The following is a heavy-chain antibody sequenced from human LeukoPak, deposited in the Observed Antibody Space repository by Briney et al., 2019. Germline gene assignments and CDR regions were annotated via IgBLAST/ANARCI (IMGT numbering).Heavy chain of an antibody. J-gene: IGHJ4*02. CDR1: GYTFTSYA. D-gene: IGHD2-2*01. CDR3: ARGYRSSTSCYGGSY. CDR2: INTNTGNP. Sequence: ASVKVSCMASGYTFTSYAMNWVRQAPGQGLEWMGWINTNTGNPTYAQGFTGRFVFSLDTSVSTAYQQISSLKAEDTAVYYCARGYRSSTSCYGGSYWGQGTLVTVSS. V-gene: IGHV7-4-1*02.